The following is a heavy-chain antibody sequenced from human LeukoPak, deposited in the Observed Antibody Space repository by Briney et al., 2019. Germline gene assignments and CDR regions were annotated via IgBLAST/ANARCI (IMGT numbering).Heavy chain of an antibody. V-gene: IGHV1-3*01. Sequence: GASVKVSCKASGYTFTSYAMHWVRQAPGQRLEWMGWINAGNGNTKYSQKFQGRVTITRDTSASTAYMELSSLRSEDTAVYYCAACIAAAGTFDYWGQETLVTVSS. D-gene: IGHD6-13*01. CDR2: INAGNGNT. J-gene: IGHJ4*02. CDR1: GYTFTSYA. CDR3: AACIAAAGTFDY.